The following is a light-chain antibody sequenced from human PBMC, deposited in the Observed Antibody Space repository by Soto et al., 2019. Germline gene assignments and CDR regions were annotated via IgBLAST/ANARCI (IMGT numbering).Light chain of an antibody. V-gene: IGKV3-11*01. CDR1: QSLNIY. Sequence: EIVMTHSPATLSLSPGERATLSCRASQSLNIYLGWYQQKPGQAPRLLIYDASIRATGVPARFSGSGSGTDFTLTISSLEPEDFAVYYCQQRYSLPLTFGGGTEAEIK. CDR2: DAS. J-gene: IGKJ4*01. CDR3: QQRYSLPLT.